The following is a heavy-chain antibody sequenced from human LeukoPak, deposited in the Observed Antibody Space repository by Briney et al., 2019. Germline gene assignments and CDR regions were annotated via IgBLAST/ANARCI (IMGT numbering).Heavy chain of an antibody. CDR1: GYTFTSYD. CDR2: MNPNSGNT. J-gene: IGHJ4*02. V-gene: IGHV1-8*03. Sequence: GSSVKVSCKASGYTFTSYDINWVRQAPGQGLEWMGWMNPNSGNTGYAQKFQGRVTISWNTSITTAYMELSSLRSEDTAIYYCAREGLDYWGQGTLVTVSS. CDR3: AREGLDY.